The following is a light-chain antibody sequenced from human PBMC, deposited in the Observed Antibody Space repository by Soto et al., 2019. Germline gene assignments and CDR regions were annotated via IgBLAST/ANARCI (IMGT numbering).Light chain of an antibody. CDR1: QTISSY. J-gene: IGKJ1*01. Sequence: DIQMTQSPSSLSASVGDRFTITCLASQTISSYLNWYQQKPGKAPKLLIYAASSLQSGVPSRFSGSGSGTDFTLTISSLQPEDFATYYCQQSYSTLWTFGQGTKVDI. CDR2: AAS. CDR3: QQSYSTLWT. V-gene: IGKV1-39*01.